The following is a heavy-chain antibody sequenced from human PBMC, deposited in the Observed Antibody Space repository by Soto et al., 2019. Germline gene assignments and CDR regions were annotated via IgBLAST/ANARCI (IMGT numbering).Heavy chain of an antibody. V-gene: IGHV3-30*03. J-gene: IGHJ4*02. CDR2: MSYDGSKR. CDR1: GFTFSSYG. D-gene: IGHD2-15*01. Sequence: GVSXRLSCAAAGFTFSSYGMHWVRQAPGKGLDWVAVMSYDGSKRYYTDSVKGRFTISRDNSKNTLYLEMHSLRSDDTAVYYCARDRCLHDSCNAGPLDYWGQGAVVTVSS. CDR3: ARDRCLHDSCNAGPLDY.